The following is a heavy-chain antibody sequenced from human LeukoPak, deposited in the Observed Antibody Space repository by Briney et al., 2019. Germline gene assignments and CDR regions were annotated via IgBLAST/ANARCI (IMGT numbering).Heavy chain of an antibody. Sequence: GASVKVSCKASGYTFTGYYMHWVRQAPGQGLEWMGWINPNSGGTNYAQKFQGRVTMTRDTSISTAYMELSRLRSDDTAVCYCAREFRSCIAAAGSYYFDYWGQGTLVTVSS. J-gene: IGHJ4*02. D-gene: IGHD6-13*01. CDR2: INPNSGGT. V-gene: IGHV1-2*02. CDR3: AREFRSCIAAAGSYYFDY. CDR1: GYTFTGYY.